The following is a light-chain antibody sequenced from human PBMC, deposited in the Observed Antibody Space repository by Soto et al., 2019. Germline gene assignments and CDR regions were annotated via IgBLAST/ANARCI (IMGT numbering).Light chain of an antibody. CDR2: GNS. CDR3: RGYDSRVSCYV. J-gene: IGLJ1*01. Sequence: QSVLTQPPSVSGAPGQRVTISCTGSSSNIGAGYDVHWYQQLPGTAPKLLIYGNSNRPSGVPDRFSGSKSGTSASLAITGCRSGGEAVYYRRGYDSRVSCYVFGTGTKVTVL. V-gene: IGLV1-40*01. CDR1: SSNIGAGYD.